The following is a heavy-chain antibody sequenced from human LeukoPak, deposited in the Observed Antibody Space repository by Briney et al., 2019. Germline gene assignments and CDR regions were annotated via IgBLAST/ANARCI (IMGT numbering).Heavy chain of an antibody. J-gene: IGHJ2*01. D-gene: IGHD2-2*01. CDR2: IYYSGNT. CDR1: GGSISSGDYY. Sequence: SETLSLTCTVSGGSISSGDYYWSWIRQHPEKGLEWIGYIYYSGNTYYNPSLESRVTISLDTSKNQFSLKLSSVTAADTAVYYCARAGRDIVVVPASDLWGRGTLVTVSS. CDR3: ARAGRDIVVVPASDL. V-gene: IGHV4-31*03.